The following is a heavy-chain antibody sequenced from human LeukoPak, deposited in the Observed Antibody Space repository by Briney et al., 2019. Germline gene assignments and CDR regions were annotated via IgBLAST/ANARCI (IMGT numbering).Heavy chain of an antibody. CDR3: AREDGGNSDHFDY. V-gene: IGHV3-74*01. CDR1: GFTFSTYW. J-gene: IGHJ4*02. D-gene: IGHD4-23*01. CDR2: INTDGSST. Sequence: GGSLRLSCAASGFTFSTYWIHWVRHAPGKGLVWVPRINTDGSSTTYADSVKGRFTTSRDNAKNTLYLQMSSLRADDTAVYYCAREDGGNSDHFDYWGQGTLVTVSS.